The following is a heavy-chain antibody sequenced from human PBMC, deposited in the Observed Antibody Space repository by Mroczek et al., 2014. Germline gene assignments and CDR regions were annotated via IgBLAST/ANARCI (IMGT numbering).Heavy chain of an antibody. CDR1: GGSISSYY. Sequence: QVQLQESGPGLVKPSETLSLTCTVSGGSISSYYWSWIRQPAGKGWSGLGVSIPVGSTNYNPSLKSRVTMSVDTSKNQFSLKLSSVTAADTAVYYCARDEPGYSSSVVRGGTDYWGQGTLVTVSS. CDR3: ARDEPGYSSSVVRGGTDY. D-gene: IGHD6-13*01. CDR2: SIPVGST. V-gene: IGHV4-4*07. J-gene: IGHJ4*02.